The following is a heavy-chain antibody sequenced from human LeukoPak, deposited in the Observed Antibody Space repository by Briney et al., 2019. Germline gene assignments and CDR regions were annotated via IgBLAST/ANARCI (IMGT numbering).Heavy chain of an antibody. D-gene: IGHD2-2*01. Sequence: ASVKVSCKASGYTFTSYGISWVRQAPGQGLEWMGWISAYNGNTNYAQKLQGRVTMSTDTSTSTAYMELRSLRSDDTAVYYCASSGARYCSSTSCFFDYWGQGTLVTVSP. V-gene: IGHV1-18*01. CDR2: ISAYNGNT. CDR1: GYTFTSYG. CDR3: ASSGARYCSSTSCFFDY. J-gene: IGHJ4*02.